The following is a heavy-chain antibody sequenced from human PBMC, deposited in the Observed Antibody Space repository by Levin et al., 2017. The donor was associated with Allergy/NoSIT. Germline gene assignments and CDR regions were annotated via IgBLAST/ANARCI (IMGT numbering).Heavy chain of an antibody. CDR2: ISGSGGST. CDR3: AKDPEVLRYFDWLPEYFQH. CDR1: GFTFSSYA. J-gene: IGHJ1*01. V-gene: IGHV3-23*01. Sequence: PGGSLRLSCAASGFTFSSYAMSWVRQAPGKGLEWVSAISGSGGSTYYADSVKGRFTISRDNSKNTLYLQMNSLRAEDTAVYYCAKDPEVLRYFDWLPEYFQHWGQGTLVTVSS. D-gene: IGHD3-9*01.